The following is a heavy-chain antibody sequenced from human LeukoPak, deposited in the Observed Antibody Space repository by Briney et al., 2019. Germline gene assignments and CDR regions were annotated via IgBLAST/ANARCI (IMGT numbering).Heavy chain of an antibody. D-gene: IGHD3-22*01. Sequence: PGGSLRLSCAASGFTFSSYAMHWVRQAPGKGLEWVAVISYAGSNKYYADSVKGRFTISRDNSKNTLYLQMNSLRAEDTAVYYCAREKEDSPGAFDIWGQGTMVTVSS. CDR3: AREKEDSPGAFDI. CDR2: ISYAGSNK. CDR1: GFTFSSYA. V-gene: IGHV3-30-3*01. J-gene: IGHJ3*02.